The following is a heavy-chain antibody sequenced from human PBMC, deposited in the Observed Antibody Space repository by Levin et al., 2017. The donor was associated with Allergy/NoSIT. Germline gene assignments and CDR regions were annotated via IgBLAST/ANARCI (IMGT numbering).Heavy chain of an antibody. D-gene: IGHD1-14*01. V-gene: IGHV4-59*11. CDR2: IFYSGST. Sequence: SETLSLTCTVSGGSFNSHFWSWIRQPPGKGLEWIGYIFYSGSTNYNPSLKSRVTISVDTSKNQFSLKLSSVTAADTAVYYCARISGFRNGYYYYYMDVWGKGTTVTVSS. CDR1: GGSFNSHF. J-gene: IGHJ6*03. CDR3: ARISGFRNGYYYYYMDV.